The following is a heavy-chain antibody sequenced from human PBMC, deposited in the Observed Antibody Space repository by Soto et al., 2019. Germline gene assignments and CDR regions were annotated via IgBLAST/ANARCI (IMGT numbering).Heavy chain of an antibody. V-gene: IGHV4-34*01. CDR1: GGSFSGYY. J-gene: IGHJ6*02. CDR2: INHSGST. Sequence: SETLSLTCAVYGGSFSGYYLSWIRQPPGKGLEWIGEINHSGSTNYNPSLKSRVTISVDTSKNQFSLKLSSVTAADTAVYYCARGGGQYYGNYYGMDVWGQGTTVTVSS. CDR3: ARGGGQYYGNYYGMDV. D-gene: IGHD4-17*01.